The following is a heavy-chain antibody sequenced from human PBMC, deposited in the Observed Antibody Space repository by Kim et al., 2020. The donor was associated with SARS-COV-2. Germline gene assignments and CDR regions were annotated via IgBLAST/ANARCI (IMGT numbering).Heavy chain of an antibody. D-gene: IGHD4-17*01. V-gene: IGHV4-39*07. J-gene: IGHJ4*02. CDR3: ATNCGPMTTVTTSFPDCHDY. CDR2: IYYSGST. CDR1: GGSISSSSYY. Sequence: SETLSLTCTVSGGSISSSSYYWGWIRQPPGKGLEWIGSIYYSGSTYYNPSLKSRVTISVDTSKNQFSLKLSSVTAADTAVYYCATNCGPMTTVTTSFPDCHDYWGQGTLVTVSS.